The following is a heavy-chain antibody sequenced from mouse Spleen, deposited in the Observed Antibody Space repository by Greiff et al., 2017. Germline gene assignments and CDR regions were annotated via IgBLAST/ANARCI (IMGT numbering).Heavy chain of an antibody. V-gene: IGHV1-15*01. CDR2: IDPETGGT. CDR1: GYTFTDYE. D-gene: IGHD2-3*01. Sequence: QVQLQQSGAELVRPGASVTLSCKASGYTFTDYEMHWVKQTPVHGLEWIGAIDPETGGTAYNQKFKGKAILTADKSSSTAYMELRSLTSEDSAVYYCTRPGDGYPTGFDYWGQGTTLTVSS. CDR3: TRPGDGYPTGFDY. J-gene: IGHJ2*01.